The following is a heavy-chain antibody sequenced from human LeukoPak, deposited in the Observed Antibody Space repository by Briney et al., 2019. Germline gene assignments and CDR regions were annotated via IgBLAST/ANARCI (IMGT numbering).Heavy chain of an antibody. CDR1: GGSISSSSYY. V-gene: IGHV4-39*07. J-gene: IGHJ4*02. Sequence: PSETLSLTCTVSGGSISSSSYYWGWIRQPPGKGLEWIGSIYYSGSTYYNPSLKSRVTISVDTSKNQFSLKLSSVTAADTAVYYCARGRRSGSYAEAPNNFDYWGQGTLVTVSS. D-gene: IGHD1-26*01. CDR2: IYYSGST. CDR3: ARGRRSGSYAEAPNNFDY.